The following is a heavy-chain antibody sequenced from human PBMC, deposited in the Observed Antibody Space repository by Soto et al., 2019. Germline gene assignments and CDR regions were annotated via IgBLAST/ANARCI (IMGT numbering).Heavy chain of an antibody. Sequence: PGDSLKISCKGSGYSFTSYWIGWVRQMPGKGLEWMGIIYPGDSDTRYSPSFQGQVTISADKSISTAYLQWSSLKASDTAMYYCARRLLSRTVAGPENWFDPWGQGTLVTVTP. J-gene: IGHJ5*02. V-gene: IGHV5-51*01. D-gene: IGHD6-19*01. CDR3: ARRLLSRTVAGPENWFDP. CDR1: GYSFTSYW. CDR2: IYPGDSDT.